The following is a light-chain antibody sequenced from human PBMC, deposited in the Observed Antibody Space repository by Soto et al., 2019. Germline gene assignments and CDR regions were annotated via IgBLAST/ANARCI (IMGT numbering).Light chain of an antibody. CDR3: QSYDSSLSGHVI. V-gene: IGLV1-40*01. CDR2: DNN. Sequence: QSVLTQPPSVSGAPGQRVTISGTGSSSNIGAGYDVHWYQQLPGTAPKLLIYDNNHRPSGVPDRFSGSKSGTSASLAITGLQAEDEADYYCQSYDSSLSGHVIFGGGTQLTVL. J-gene: IGLJ2*01. CDR1: SSNIGAGYD.